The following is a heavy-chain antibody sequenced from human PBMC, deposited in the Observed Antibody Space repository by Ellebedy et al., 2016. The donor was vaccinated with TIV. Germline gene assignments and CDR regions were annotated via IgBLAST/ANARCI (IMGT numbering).Heavy chain of an antibody. J-gene: IGHJ5*02. D-gene: IGHD2-15*01. CDR3: AMGRPSYCSGGSCYWFDP. V-gene: IGHV4-39*07. CDR1: GGSISGRTYY. Sequence: SETLSLTCTVSGGSISGRTYYWGWIRQPPGKGLEWIGSIYYTGSTYYNPSLKSRVTISVETSKNQFSLKLSSVTAADTAVYYCAMGRPSYCSGGSCYWFDPWGQGTLVTVSS. CDR2: IYYTGST.